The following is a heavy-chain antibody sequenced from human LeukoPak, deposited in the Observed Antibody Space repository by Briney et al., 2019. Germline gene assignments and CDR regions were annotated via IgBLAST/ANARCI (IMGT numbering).Heavy chain of an antibody. CDR1: GFTFSSYG. D-gene: IGHD3-22*01. J-gene: IGHJ4*02. V-gene: IGHV3-30*02. CDR3: AKDYYYDSSGYYYSMSGFDY. CDR2: IRYDGSNK. Sequence: PGGSLRLSCAASGFTFSSYGMHWVRQAPGKGLEWVAFIRYDGSNKYYADSVKGRFTISRDNSKNTLYLQMNSLRAEDTAVYYCAKDYYYDSSGYYYSMSGFDYWGQGTLVTVSS.